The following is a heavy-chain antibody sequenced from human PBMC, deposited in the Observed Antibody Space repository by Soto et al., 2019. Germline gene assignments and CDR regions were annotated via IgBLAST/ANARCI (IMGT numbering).Heavy chain of an antibody. CDR1: GGSISSYY. V-gene: IGHV4-59*01. Sequence: TSETLSLTCTVSGGSISSYYWSWIRQPPGKGLEWIGYIYYSGSTNYNPSLKSRVTISVDTSKNQFSLKLSSVTAADTAVYYCARDRDGIDYWGQGTLVTVSS. J-gene: IGHJ4*02. CDR3: ARDRDGIDY. CDR2: IYYSGST.